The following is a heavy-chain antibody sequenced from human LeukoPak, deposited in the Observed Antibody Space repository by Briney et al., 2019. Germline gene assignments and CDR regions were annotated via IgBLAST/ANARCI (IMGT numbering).Heavy chain of an antibody. CDR1: GFTFSSYA. D-gene: IGHD4-17*01. CDR2: ISGSGGST. Sequence: GGSLRHSCAASGFTFSSYAMSWVRQAPGKGLEWVSAISGSGGSTYYADSVKGQFTISRDNSKNTLYLQMNSLRAEDTAVYYCAEDLERYGDLYYFDYWGQGTLVTVSS. J-gene: IGHJ4*02. CDR3: AEDLERYGDLYYFDY. V-gene: IGHV3-23*01.